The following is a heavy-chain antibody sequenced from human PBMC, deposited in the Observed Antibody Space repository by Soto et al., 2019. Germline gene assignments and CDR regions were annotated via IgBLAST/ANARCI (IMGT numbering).Heavy chain of an antibody. V-gene: IGHV4-59*01. CDR3: ASSMVRGMLGGDWFDP. Sequence: SETLSLTCTVSGGSISSYYWSWIRQPPGKGLEWIGYIYYSGSTNYNPSLKSRVTISVDTSKNQFSLKLSSVTAADTAAYYCASSMVRGMLGGDWFDPWGQGTLVTVSS. CDR1: GGSISSYY. CDR2: IYYSGST. J-gene: IGHJ5*02. D-gene: IGHD3-10*01.